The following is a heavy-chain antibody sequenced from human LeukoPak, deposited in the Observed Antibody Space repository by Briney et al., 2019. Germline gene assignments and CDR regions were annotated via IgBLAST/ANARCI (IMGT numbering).Heavy chain of an antibody. D-gene: IGHD3-3*01. CDR3: ARVASGPDYDFWSGPNFDY. Sequence: SGTLSLTCAVSGGSISSSNWWSWVRQPPGKGLEWIGEIYHSGSTNYNPSLKSRVTISVDKSKNQFSLKLSSVTAADTAVYYCARVASGPDYDFWSGPNFDYWGQGTLVTVSS. CDR1: GGSISSSNW. J-gene: IGHJ4*02. V-gene: IGHV4-4*02. CDR2: IYHSGST.